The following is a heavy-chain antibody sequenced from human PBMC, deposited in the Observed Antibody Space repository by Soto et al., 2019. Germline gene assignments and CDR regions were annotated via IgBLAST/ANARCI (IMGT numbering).Heavy chain of an antibody. Sequence: QVQLQQSGPGLVKPSETLSLTCTVSGGSIRGYYWAWIRQPPGKGLEWIGYIYSSGNTDYNPSLKSRVTISTDMSKNQVSLKLQSVTAADTAMYYGARDYYDSSESMDVWGQGTTVTVSS. CDR2: IYSSGNT. D-gene: IGHD3-22*01. CDR3: ARDYYDSSESMDV. V-gene: IGHV4-59*01. J-gene: IGHJ6*02. CDR1: GGSIRGYY.